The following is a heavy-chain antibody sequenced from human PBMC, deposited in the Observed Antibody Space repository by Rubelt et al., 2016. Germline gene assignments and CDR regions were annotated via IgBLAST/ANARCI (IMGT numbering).Heavy chain of an antibody. CDR3: GRGNSWYPL. CDR2: IDPSDSYI. Sequence: EVQLVQPGAEVKKPGESLRISCKGSGYNFTTYWISWVRQTPGKGLEWMGRIDPSDSYINYSPSFQGHVTISADKSISTAYLQWSSLKASDTAMYYCGRGNSWYPLWGQGTPVTVSS. V-gene: IGHV5-10-1*03. J-gene: IGHJ4*02. D-gene: IGHD6-13*01. CDR1: GYNFTTYW.